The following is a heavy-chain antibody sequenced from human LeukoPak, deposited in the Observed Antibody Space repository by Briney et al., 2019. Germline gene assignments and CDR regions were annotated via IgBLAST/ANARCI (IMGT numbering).Heavy chain of an antibody. J-gene: IGHJ5*02. V-gene: IGHV1-2*02. Sequence: ASVTLSRKSSAYTFTVYYMHWVRQGPGPGHGWMGWINPNSGGTNYSQKFQGRVTMTRDTSISTAYMELSRLRSDDTAVYYCAREARVTRSWFDPWGQGTLVTVSS. CDR1: AYTFTVYY. CDR3: AREARVTRSWFDP. CDR2: INPNSGGT. D-gene: IGHD4-17*01.